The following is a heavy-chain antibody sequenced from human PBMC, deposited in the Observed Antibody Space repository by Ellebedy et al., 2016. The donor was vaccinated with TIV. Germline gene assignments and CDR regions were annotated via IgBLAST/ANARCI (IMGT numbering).Heavy chain of an antibody. Sequence: GESLKISCKASGYNFTSYWIGWVRQMPGKGLEWMGITFPGDFDSQYSPSFQGQVTISADNSISTAYLQWSSLKASDTAMYYCARYSNGGSLYWGQGTLVTVSS. J-gene: IGHJ4*02. CDR3: ARYSNGGSLY. CDR1: GYNFTSYW. V-gene: IGHV5-51*01. CDR2: TFPGDFDS. D-gene: IGHD2-15*01.